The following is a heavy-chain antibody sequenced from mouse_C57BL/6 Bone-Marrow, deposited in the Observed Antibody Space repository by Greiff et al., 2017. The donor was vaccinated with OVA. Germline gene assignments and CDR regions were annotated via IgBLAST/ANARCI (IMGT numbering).Heavy chain of an antibody. CDR2: IDPSDSET. D-gene: IGHD1-1*01. CDR3: ARSLYYGSSPTEYFDV. Sequence: VQLQQPGAELVRPGSSVKLSCKASGYTFTSYWMHWVKQRPIQGLEWIGNIDPSDSETHYNQKFKDKATLTVDKSSSTAYMQLSSLTSEDSAVYYCARSLYYGSSPTEYFDVWGTGTTVTVSS. V-gene: IGHV1-52*01. CDR1: GYTFTSYW. J-gene: IGHJ1*03.